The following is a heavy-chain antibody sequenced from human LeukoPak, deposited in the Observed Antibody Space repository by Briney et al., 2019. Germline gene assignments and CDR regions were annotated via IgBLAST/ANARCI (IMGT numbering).Heavy chain of an antibody. CDR1: GGSFSGYY. Sequence: SETLSLTCAVYGGSFSGYYWSWIRQPPGKRLEWIGEINHSGSTNYNPSLKSRVTISVDTSKNQFSLKLSSVTAADSAVYYCARSFRSCSGGSCSSRRYYYYMDVWGKGTTVTVSS. J-gene: IGHJ6*03. CDR3: ARSFRSCSGGSCSSRRYYYYMDV. D-gene: IGHD2-15*01. CDR2: INHSGST. V-gene: IGHV4-34*01.